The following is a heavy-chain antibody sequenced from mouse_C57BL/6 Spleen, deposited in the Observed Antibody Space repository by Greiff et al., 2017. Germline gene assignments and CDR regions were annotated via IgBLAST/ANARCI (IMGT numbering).Heavy chain of an antibody. CDR2: INPSNGDP. V-gene: IGHV1-53*01. J-gene: IGHJ3*01. CDR3: SRSLSWFVY. CDR1: GYTFTSYW. D-gene: IGHD6-1*01. Sequence: QVQLQQPGTELVKPGASVKLSCKASGYTFTSYWMHWVKQRPGLGLEWIVNINPSNGDPNYNENFTNKATLTVDKSSTTAYMQLSSLSSEDSAVYFCSRSLSWFVYWGQGTLVTVSA.